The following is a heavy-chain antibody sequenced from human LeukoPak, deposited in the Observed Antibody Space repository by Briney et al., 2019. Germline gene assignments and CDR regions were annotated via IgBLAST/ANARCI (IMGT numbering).Heavy chain of an antibody. Sequence: GRSLRLSCAASGFTFSSYGMHWVRQAPGKGLEWVAVISYDGSNKYYADSVKGRFTISRDNSKNTLYLQMNSLRAEDTAVYNCAKEHVDTAMGFDYWGQGTLVTVSS. J-gene: IGHJ4*02. CDR2: ISYDGSNK. D-gene: IGHD5-18*01. CDR1: GFTFSSYG. CDR3: AKEHVDTAMGFDY. V-gene: IGHV3-30*18.